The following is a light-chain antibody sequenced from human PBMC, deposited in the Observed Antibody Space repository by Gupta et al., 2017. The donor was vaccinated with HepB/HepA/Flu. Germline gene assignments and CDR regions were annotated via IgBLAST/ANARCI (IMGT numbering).Light chain of an antibody. CDR3: AAWDDSLSGQV. CDR1: TSNIGSNP. CDR2: SNT. V-gene: IGLV1-44*01. J-gene: IGLJ3*02. Sequence: QSVLIQPPSASGPPGQRVTISFSGSTSNIGSNPVNWYQQLPRTAPKLLIYSNTHRPSGVPDRFSGSKSGTSGSLAISGLQSEDEADYYCAAWDDSLSGQVFGGGTKLTVL.